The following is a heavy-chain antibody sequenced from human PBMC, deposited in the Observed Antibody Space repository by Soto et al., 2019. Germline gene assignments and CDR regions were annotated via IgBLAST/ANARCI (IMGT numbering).Heavy chain of an antibody. Sequence: PGGFLRLSCAASGFTFSSYGMHWVRQAPGKGLEWVAVIWYDGSNKYYADSVKGRFTISRDNSKNTLYLQMNSLRAEDTAVYYCARDRHGSGSYYPYYYYYYGMDVWGQGTTVTVSS. V-gene: IGHV3-33*01. J-gene: IGHJ6*02. D-gene: IGHD3-10*01. CDR3: ARDRHGSGSYYPYYYYYYGMDV. CDR2: IWYDGSNK. CDR1: GFTFSSYG.